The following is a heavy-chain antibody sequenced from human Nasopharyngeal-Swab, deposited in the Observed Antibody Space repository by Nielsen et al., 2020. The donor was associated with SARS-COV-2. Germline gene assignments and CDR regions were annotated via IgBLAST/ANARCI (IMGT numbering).Heavy chain of an antibody. V-gene: IGHV4-59*08. CDR3: VRRGSYSSSWYFFDY. D-gene: IGHD6-13*01. J-gene: IGHJ4*02. CDR2: IYSSGST. CDR1: GDSIINNY. Sequence: SETLSLTCTVSGDSIINNYWSWIRQPPGKGLEWIGYIYSSGSTNYDPSLKSRLTISADTSKNQFSLRLTSVTAADTAVYYCVRRGSYSSSWYFFDYWGQGILVTVSS.